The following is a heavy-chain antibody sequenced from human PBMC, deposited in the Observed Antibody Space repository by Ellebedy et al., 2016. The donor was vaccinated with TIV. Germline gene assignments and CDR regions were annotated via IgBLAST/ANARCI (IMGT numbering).Heavy chain of an antibody. V-gene: IGHV4-34*01. D-gene: IGHD3-10*01. CDR1: GGSFSGYY. Sequence: SETLSLTCAVYGGSFSGYYWSWIRQPPGKGLEWIGEINHSGSTNYNPSLKSRVTISVDTSKNQFSLKLSSVTAADTAVYYCARVLKEWLGELFDYYYGMDVWGQGTTVTVSS. J-gene: IGHJ6*02. CDR2: INHSGST. CDR3: ARVLKEWLGELFDYYYGMDV.